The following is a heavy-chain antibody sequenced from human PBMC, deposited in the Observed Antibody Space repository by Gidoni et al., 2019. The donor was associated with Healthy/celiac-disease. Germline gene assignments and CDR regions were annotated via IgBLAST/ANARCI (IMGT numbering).Heavy chain of an antibody. CDR2: ISSSSSYI. J-gene: IGHJ4*02. D-gene: IGHD2-15*01. V-gene: IGHV3-21*01. Sequence: EVQLVESGGGLVKPGGSLRLYCAASGFTFSSYSMNWVRQAPGKGLEWVSSISSSSSYIYYADSVKGRFTISRDNAKNSLYLQMNSLRAEDTAVYYCAREVDAMGDYWGQGTLVTVSS. CDR1: GFTFSSYS. CDR3: AREVDAMGDY.